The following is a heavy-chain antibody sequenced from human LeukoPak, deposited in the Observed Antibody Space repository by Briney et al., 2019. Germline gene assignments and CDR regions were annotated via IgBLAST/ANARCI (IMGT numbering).Heavy chain of an antibody. Sequence: GGSLRLSCAASGFIFDDYLIHWVRQRPGKGLEWVSLISWDGGVTYHADSVKGRFTISRDNAKNSLYLQMNSLRAEDTALYYCASHARSYYYYYMDVWGKGTTVTVSS. CDR3: ASHARSYYYYYMDV. V-gene: IGHV3-43*01. CDR1: GFIFDDYL. J-gene: IGHJ6*03. CDR2: ISWDGGVT.